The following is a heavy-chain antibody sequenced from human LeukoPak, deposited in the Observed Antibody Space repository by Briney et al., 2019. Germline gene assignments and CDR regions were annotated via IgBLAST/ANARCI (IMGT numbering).Heavy chain of an antibody. CDR2: IGSSCSPI. CDR3: AREALGFDY. J-gene: IGHJ4*02. V-gene: IGHV3-48*03. D-gene: IGHD3-16*01. Sequence: GGSLRLSCAASGCTFSSYEMNWVRQAPGKGLEGVSSIGSSCSPIYYADSVRGRFTISRDNAKNSLSLQMSSLRAEDTAVYYCAREALGFDYWGQGILVTVSS. CDR1: GCTFSSYE.